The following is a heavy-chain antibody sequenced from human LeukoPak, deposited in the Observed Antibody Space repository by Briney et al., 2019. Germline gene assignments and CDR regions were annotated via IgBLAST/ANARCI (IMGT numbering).Heavy chain of an antibody. D-gene: IGHD3-22*01. CDR2: ISWNSGSI. J-gene: IGHJ3*02. Sequence: GRSLRLSCAASGFTFDDYAMHWVRQAPGKGLEWVSGISWNSGSIGYADSVKGRFTISRDNAKNSLYLQMNSLRAEDTALYYCAKDIRMIVVDPGAAFDIWGQGTMVTVSS. CDR3: AKDIRMIVVDPGAAFDI. V-gene: IGHV3-9*01. CDR1: GFTFDDYA.